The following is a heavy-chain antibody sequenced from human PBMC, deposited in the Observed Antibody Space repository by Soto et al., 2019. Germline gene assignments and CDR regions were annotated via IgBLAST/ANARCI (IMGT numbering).Heavy chain of an antibody. D-gene: IGHD4-17*01. CDR3: ASYGDYVNDAFDI. V-gene: IGHV3-74*01. CDR1: GFTFSSYW. Sequence: GGSLRLSCAASGFTFSSYWMHWVRQAPGKGLVWVSRINSDGSSTSYADSVKGRFTISRDNAKNTLYLQMNSLRAEETAVYYCASYGDYVNDAFDIWGQGTMVTVSS. CDR2: INSDGSST. J-gene: IGHJ3*02.